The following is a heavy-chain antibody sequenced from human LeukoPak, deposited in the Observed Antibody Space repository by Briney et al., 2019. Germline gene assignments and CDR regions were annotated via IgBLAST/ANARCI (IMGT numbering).Heavy chain of an antibody. CDR2: INWNGGST. Sequence: VQPGGSLRLSCAASGFTFSSYAMSWVRQAPGKGLEWVSGINWNGGSTGYADSVKGRFTISRDNAKNSLYLQMNSLRAEDTALYHCARIPAGIVTYYFDYWGQGTLVTVS. D-gene: IGHD6-13*01. CDR3: ARIPAGIVTYYFDY. V-gene: IGHV3-20*01. CDR1: GFTFSSYA. J-gene: IGHJ4*02.